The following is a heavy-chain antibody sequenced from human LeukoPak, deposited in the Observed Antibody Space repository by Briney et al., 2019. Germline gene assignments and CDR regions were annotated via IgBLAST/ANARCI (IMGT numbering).Heavy chain of an antibody. V-gene: IGHV4-38-2*01. CDR2: IYHSGGT. CDR3: ASLDSSGYWPY. Sequence: SETLSLTCAVCGYSISSGYYWGWIRQPPGKGLEWIGSIYHSGGTYYNPSLKSRVTISVDTSKNQFSLKLSSVTAADTAVYYCASLDSSGYWPYWGQGTLVTVSS. J-gene: IGHJ4*02. CDR1: GYSISSGYY. D-gene: IGHD3-22*01.